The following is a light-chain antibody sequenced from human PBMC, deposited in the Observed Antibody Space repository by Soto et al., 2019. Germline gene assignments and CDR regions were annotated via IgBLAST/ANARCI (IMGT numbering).Light chain of an antibody. J-gene: IGKJ5*01. V-gene: IGKV3-15*01. Sequence: EIVLTQSPATLSVSPGERATLSCRASQSVSSHLAWYQQIPGRAPRLLIYGASTRASGIPARFSASGSGTEFTLTISSLQSEDFAVYYCQQFNYWPPITFGQGTRLEIK. CDR2: GAS. CDR1: QSVSSH. CDR3: QQFNYWPPIT.